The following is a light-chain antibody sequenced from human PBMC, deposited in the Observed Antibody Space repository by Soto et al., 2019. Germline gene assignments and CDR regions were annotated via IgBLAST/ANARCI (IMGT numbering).Light chain of an antibody. CDR2: KSS. V-gene: IGKV1-5*03. J-gene: IGKJ1*01. CDR3: QQYNSYLWT. CDR1: QSISSW. Sequence: DIQMTQSPSTLSASVGDRVTITCRASQSISSWLAWYQQKPGKAPKLLIYKSSSLESGVPSRFSGSGSGTEFTLTISSLQPDDFATYYCQQYNSYLWTFGQGTKV.